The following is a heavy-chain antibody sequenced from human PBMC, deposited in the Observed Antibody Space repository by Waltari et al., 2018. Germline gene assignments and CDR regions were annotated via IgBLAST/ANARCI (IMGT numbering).Heavy chain of an antibody. J-gene: IGHJ4*02. CDR2: IYYSGST. D-gene: IGHD1-26*01. CDR3: ARHGRKGSIVRGPDS. Sequence: QLQLQGSGPGLVNPSETLSLTCTVSGGSISSSSYYWGWVRQPPGKGLEWIGTIYYSGSTYCNPSIQSRGTISGDKSKSQFSLKRRSVTAADTAVYYCARHGRKGSIVRGPDSWGQGTLVTVSS. CDR1: GGSISSSSYY. V-gene: IGHV4-39*01.